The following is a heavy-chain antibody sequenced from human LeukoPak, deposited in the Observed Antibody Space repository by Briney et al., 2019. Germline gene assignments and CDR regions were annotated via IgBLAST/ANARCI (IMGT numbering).Heavy chain of an antibody. V-gene: IGHV5-51*01. CDR2: IQPRDSDT. CDR1: GFSFTTDW. Sequence: GESLRISCKGSGFSFTTDWVAWVRQMPGKGLEWMGIIQPRDSDTKYSPSFRGQVTISADKSISTAYLQWSSLKASDTAIYYCARRGSSSQIDYWGQGTLVTVSS. D-gene: IGHD6-6*01. J-gene: IGHJ4*02. CDR3: ARRGSSSQIDY.